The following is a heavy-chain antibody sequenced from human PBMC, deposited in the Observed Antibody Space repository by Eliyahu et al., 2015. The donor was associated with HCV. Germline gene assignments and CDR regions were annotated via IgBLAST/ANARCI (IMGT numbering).Heavy chain of an antibody. V-gene: IGHV4-59*01. CDR2: MYYSGST. CDR3: ARRSLAGREAFDI. D-gene: IGHD2-15*01. CDR1: GXSISSYY. J-gene: IGHJ3*02. Sequence: QVQLQESGPGLVKPSETLSLTCTVSGXSISSYYWSWIRQPPGKGLEWIGNMYYSGSTNYNPSLKSRVTISVDTSKSQFSLRLSSVTAADTAVFYCARRSLAGREAFDIWGQGTMVTVSS.